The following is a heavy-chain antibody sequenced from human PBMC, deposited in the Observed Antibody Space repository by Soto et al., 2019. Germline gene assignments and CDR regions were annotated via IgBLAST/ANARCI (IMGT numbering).Heavy chain of an antibody. Sequence: PSETLSLTCTVPGESINSGWSYCSWIRQHPGKGLEWIGYIYYSGSTYYNPSLKSRVIISVDTSKNQFSLRLRSVTAADTAVYYCARAASFYYDNTGYYHFDYWGQGSLVTVSS. J-gene: IGHJ4*02. CDR2: IYYSGST. V-gene: IGHV4-31*03. CDR3: ARAASFYYDNTGYYHFDY. CDR1: GESINSGWSY. D-gene: IGHD3-22*01.